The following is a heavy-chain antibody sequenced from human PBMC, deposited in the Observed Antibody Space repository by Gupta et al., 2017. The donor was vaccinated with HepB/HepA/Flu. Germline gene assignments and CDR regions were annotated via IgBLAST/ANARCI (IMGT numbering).Heavy chain of an antibody. D-gene: IGHD3-22*01. CDR1: GYTFTSSG. V-gene: IGHV1-18*01. CDR3: ARFKPYYYDSSGYHPYRY. J-gene: IGHJ4*02. Sequence: QVQLVQSGAEVKKPGASVKVSCKASGYTFTSSGISWVRQAPGQGLEWMGWISAYNGNTNYAQKLQGRVTMTTDTSTSTAYMELRSMRSDDTAVYYCARFKPYYYDSSGYHPYRYWGQGTLVTVSS. CDR2: ISAYNGNT.